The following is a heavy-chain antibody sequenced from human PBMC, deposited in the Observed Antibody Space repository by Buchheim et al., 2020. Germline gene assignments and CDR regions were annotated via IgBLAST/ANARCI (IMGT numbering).Heavy chain of an antibody. D-gene: IGHD1-26*01. CDR1: GFTFSSYW. V-gene: IGHV3-7*04. CDR2: IKQDGSER. Sequence: VQLVESGGGLVQPGGSLRLSCAASGFTFSSYWMSWVRQAPGKGLEWVANIKQDGSERNYVDSVKGRFTISRDNAKNSLYLQMNSLRADDTAVYYCARDLGGSRYYYYYMDVWGKGTT. J-gene: IGHJ6*03. CDR3: ARDLGGSRYYYYYMDV.